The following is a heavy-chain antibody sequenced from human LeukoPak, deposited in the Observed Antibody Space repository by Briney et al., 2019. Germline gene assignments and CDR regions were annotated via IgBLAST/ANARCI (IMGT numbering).Heavy chain of an antibody. CDR2: IKSKTDGATT. Sequence: GGSLRLSCAASGFTFSDAWMNWVRQAPGKGLEWVGRIKSKTDGATTDYAAPVKGRFTISRDDSKNTLYLQMNSLKIEDTAVYYCSADVPTHGSREIDYWGQGTLVTVSS. J-gene: IGHJ4*02. CDR1: GFTFSDAW. V-gene: IGHV3-15*01. CDR3: SADVPTHGSREIDY. D-gene: IGHD2-2*03.